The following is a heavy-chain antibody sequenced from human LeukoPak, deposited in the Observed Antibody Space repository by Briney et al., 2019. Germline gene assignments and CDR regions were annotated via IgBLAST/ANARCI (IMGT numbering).Heavy chain of an antibody. CDR1: GGSISNYY. Sequence: PSETLSLTCTVSGGSISNYYWSWRRQSPEKGLEWIGYIHDSGSTNYNPSLKSRVTISVDTSKNQFSLKLSSVTAADTAVYYCARLDAAAGRYLQFFYWGQGTLVTVSS. CDR3: ARLDAAAGRYLQFFY. CDR2: IHDSGST. D-gene: IGHD5-24*01. J-gene: IGHJ4*02. V-gene: IGHV4-59*08.